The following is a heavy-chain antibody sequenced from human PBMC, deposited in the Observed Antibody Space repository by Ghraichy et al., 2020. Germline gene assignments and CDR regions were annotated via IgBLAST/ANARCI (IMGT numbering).Heavy chain of an antibody. D-gene: IGHD6-19*01. CDR1: GFTFSSYS. V-gene: IGHV3-48*02. CDR2: ISSSSSTI. CDR3: AAYYSSGWYYFDY. J-gene: IGHJ4*02. Sequence: GGSLRLSCAASGFTFSSYSMNWVRQAPGKGLEWVSYISSSSSTIYYADSVKGRFTISRDNAKNSLYLQMNSLRDEDTAVYYCAAYYSSGWYYFDYWGQGTLVTVSS.